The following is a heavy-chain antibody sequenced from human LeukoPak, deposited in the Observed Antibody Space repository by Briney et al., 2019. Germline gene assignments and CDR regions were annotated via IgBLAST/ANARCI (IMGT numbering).Heavy chain of an antibody. J-gene: IGHJ4*02. CDR1: LLCVQCYY. CDR3: VRADDSDSSFAY. D-gene: IGHD3-22*01. CDR2: IYTSGST. V-gene: IGHV3-53*01. Sequence: PGGSLRLSCSASLLCVQCYYMALVRQAPGKGLEWVSLIYTSGSTFYADSVRGRFTISRDNSENTLYLDMNSLTAGDTAIYYCVRADDSDSSFAYWGQGTLVTVSS.